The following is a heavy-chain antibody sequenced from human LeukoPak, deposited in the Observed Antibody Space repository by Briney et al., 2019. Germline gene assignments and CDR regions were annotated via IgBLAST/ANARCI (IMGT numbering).Heavy chain of an antibody. V-gene: IGHV5-51*01. Sequence: GESLKISCKGSGYSFTSYWIGWVRQMPGKGLEWMGIIYPGDSDTRYSPSFQGQVTISADKSISTAYLQWSSLKASDTAMYYGARANTAMQNNWFDPWAREPWSPSPQ. CDR3: ARANTAMQNNWFDP. J-gene: IGHJ5*02. CDR1: GYSFTSYW. D-gene: IGHD5-18*01. CDR2: IYPGDSDT.